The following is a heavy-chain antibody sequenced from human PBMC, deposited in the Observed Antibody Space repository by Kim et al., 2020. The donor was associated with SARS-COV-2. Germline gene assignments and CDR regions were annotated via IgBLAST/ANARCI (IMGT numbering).Heavy chain of an antibody. V-gene: IGHV3-30*18. Sequence: GGSLRLSCAASGFTFSSYGMHWVRQAPGKGLEWVAVISYDGSNKYYADSVKGRFTISRDNSKNTLYLQMNSLRAEDTAVYYCAKDWIAAAGILGRGGIDYWGQGTLVTVSS. CDR2: ISYDGSNK. J-gene: IGHJ4*02. D-gene: IGHD6-13*01. CDR1: GFTFSSYG. CDR3: AKDWIAAAGILGRGGIDY.